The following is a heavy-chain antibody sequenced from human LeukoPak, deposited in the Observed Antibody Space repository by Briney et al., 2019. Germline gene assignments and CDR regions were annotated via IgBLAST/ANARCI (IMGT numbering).Heavy chain of an antibody. CDR2: ISYDGSNK. J-gene: IGHJ4*02. V-gene: IGHV3-30*18. CDR3: AKLHFPTYYYDSSGYYNGKIFDY. CDR1: GFTFSSYG. Sequence: GMSLRLSYAASGFTFSSYGMHWVRQAPGKGLEWVAVISYDGSNKYYEDSVKGRFTISRDNSKNTLYLQMNSLRAEDTAVYYCAKLHFPTYYYDSSGYYNGKIFDYWGQGTLVTVSS. D-gene: IGHD3-22*01.